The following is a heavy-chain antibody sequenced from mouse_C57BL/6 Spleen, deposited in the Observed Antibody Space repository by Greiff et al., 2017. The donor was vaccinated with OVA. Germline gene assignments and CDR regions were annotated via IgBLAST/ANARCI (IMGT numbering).Heavy chain of an antibody. V-gene: IGHV1-82*01. J-gene: IGHJ4*01. CDR3: ASITTVVGAMDY. Sequence: VQLQQSGPELVKPGASVKISCKASGSAFSSSWMNGVKQRPGKGLEWIGRIYPGDGDTNYNGKFKGKATLTADKSSSTAYMQLSSLTSEDSAVYFCASITTVVGAMDYWGQGTSVTVSS. CDR1: GSAFSSSW. D-gene: IGHD1-1*01. CDR2: IYPGDGDT.